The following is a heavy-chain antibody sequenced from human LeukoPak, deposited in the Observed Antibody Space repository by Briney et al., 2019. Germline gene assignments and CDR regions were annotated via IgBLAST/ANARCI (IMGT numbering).Heavy chain of an antibody. CDR3: ARMRPYDSTGYSPGHYMDV. Sequence: SETLSLTCSVSGGPMYSYYWSWIRQTAGKGLEWIGRFYVGVGPNYNPSLKGRVTMSVDTSKNQLVLKLSAVTAADTAVYYCARMRPYDSTGYSPGHYMDVWGKGTTVTVYS. V-gene: IGHV4-4*07. CDR2: FYVGVGP. J-gene: IGHJ6*03. CDR1: GGPMYSYY. D-gene: IGHD3-22*01.